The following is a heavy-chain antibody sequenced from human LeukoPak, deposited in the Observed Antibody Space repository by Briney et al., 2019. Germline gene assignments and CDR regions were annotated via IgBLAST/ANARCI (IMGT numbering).Heavy chain of an antibody. D-gene: IGHD3-22*01. CDR1: GFTFSSYA. Sequence: GGSLRLSCAASGFTFSSYAMSWVRQAPGKGLEWVSGIRGSGDNTYYADSVKGRFTISRDNSKNTLYVQVNSQGTEDTAAYYCAKGSYYDSSGSFYFDYWGQGTLVTVSS. CDR3: AKGSYYDSSGSFYFDY. CDR2: IRGSGDNT. V-gene: IGHV3-23*01. J-gene: IGHJ4*02.